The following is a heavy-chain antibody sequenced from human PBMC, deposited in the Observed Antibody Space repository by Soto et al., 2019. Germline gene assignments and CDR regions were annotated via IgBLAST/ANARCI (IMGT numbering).Heavy chain of an antibody. Sequence: GASVKVSCKASGYTFTSYGISWVRQAPGQGLEWMGWISAYNGNTNYAQKLQGRVTMTTDTSTSTAYMELRSLRSDDTAVYYCARDVSSEDYDFWICFHNYGSRSLDYSGPAPLVTVS. V-gene: IGHV1-18*01. CDR3: ARDVSSEDYDFWICFHNYGSRSLDY. CDR1: GYTFTSYG. J-gene: IGHJ4*02. D-gene: IGHD3-3*01. CDR2: ISAYNGNT.